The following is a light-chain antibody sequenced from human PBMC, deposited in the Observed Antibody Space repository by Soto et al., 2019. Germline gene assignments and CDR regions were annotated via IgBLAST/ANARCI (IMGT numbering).Light chain of an antibody. Sequence: SYELTQPPSVSVSPGQTASITCSGDKLGDKYACWYQQKPGQSPVLVIYQDSKRPSVIPERFSGSNSGNTATLTIRGTQAMDEADYYCQVWHSSTAVFGTGTKLTVL. V-gene: IGLV3-1*01. CDR1: KLGDKY. CDR3: QVWHSSTAV. CDR2: QDS. J-gene: IGLJ1*01.